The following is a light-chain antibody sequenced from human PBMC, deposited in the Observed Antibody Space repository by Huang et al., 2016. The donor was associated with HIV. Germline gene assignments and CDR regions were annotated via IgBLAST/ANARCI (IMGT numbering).Light chain of an antibody. Sequence: EIVLTQSPDFQSVTPKEKVTISCRASQTIGSTLHWYQQKPDQYPKILIKYTSQSMSGVPSRFSGTGSERNFTLAINCIEAEDAATYYCHQGSSLPLTFGGETNVEIK. CDR2: YTS. CDR3: HQGSSLPLT. J-gene: IGKJ4*01. CDR1: QTIGST. V-gene: IGKV6-21*02.